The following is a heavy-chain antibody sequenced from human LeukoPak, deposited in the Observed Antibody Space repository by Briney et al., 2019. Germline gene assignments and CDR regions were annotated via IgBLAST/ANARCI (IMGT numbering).Heavy chain of an antibody. CDR2: ISYNGRSI. Sequence: GGSLRLSCAASGFIFSTYEMNWVRQAPGKGLEWLSYISYNGRSIYYADSVKGRFTISRDNAKNSLYLQMNSLRAEDTAVYYCARDPPRNHIVVVPAAPFDYWGQGTLVTVSS. J-gene: IGHJ4*02. CDR3: ARDPPRNHIVVVPAAPFDY. V-gene: IGHV3-48*03. D-gene: IGHD2-2*01. CDR1: GFIFSTYE.